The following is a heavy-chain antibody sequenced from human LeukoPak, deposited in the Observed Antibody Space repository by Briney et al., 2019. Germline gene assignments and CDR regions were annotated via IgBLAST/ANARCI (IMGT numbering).Heavy chain of an antibody. V-gene: IGHV1-2*02. CDR3: ARGESIAGLGY. CDR1: GYTFTGYY. D-gene: IGHD6-6*01. J-gene: IGHJ4*02. Sequence: ASVKVSCKASGYTFTGYYMHWVRQAPGQGLEWMGWINPNSGGTNYAQMFQGRVTMTRDTSISTAYMELSRLRSDDTAVYYCARGESIAGLGYWGQGTLVTVSS. CDR2: INPNSGGT.